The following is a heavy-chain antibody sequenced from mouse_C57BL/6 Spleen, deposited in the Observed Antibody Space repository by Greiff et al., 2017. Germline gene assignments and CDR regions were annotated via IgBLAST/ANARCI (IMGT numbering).Heavy chain of an antibody. CDR1: GYTFTSYW. Sequence: VQLQQPGAELVKPGASVKLSCKASGYTFTSYWMQWVKQRPGQGLEWIGEIDPSDSYTNYNQKLRGKATLTVDTSSSTAYMQLSSLTSEDSAVYYCARRFTTVVADYWGQGTTLTVSS. CDR2: IDPSDSYT. V-gene: IGHV1-50*01. D-gene: IGHD1-1*01. J-gene: IGHJ2*01. CDR3: ARRFTTVVADY.